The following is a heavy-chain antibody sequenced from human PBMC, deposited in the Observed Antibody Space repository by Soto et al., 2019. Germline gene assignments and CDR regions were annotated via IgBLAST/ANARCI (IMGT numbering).Heavy chain of an antibody. V-gene: IGHV4-39*01. CDR3: ARREFSYGSFDY. J-gene: IGHJ4*02. Sequence: HLQLQESGPGLVKPSETLSLTCTVSGGSISSSGYYWGWIRQPQGKGLGWIGSIYSTGGSPYHNPSLRSRVTMSVDTSRNQCSLKLNSVTAADTAVYYCARREFSYGSFDYWGQGSLVTVS. CDR1: GGSISSSGYY. CDR2: IYSTGGSP. D-gene: IGHD5-18*01.